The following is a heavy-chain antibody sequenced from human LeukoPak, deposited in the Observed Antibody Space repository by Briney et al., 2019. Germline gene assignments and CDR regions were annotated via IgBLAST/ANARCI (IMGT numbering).Heavy chain of an antibody. Sequence: ASVKVSCKASGGTFSSYAISWVRQAPGQGLEWMGGIIPIFGTANYAQEFQGRVTITRDTSASTAYMELSSLRCEDMAVYYCARGAKFRSYGSGTYYTSLPFDPWGQGTLVTVSS. V-gene: IGHV1-69*05. CDR3: ARGAKFRSYGSGTYYTSLPFDP. D-gene: IGHD3-10*01. CDR1: GGTFSSYA. J-gene: IGHJ5*02. CDR2: IIPIFGTA.